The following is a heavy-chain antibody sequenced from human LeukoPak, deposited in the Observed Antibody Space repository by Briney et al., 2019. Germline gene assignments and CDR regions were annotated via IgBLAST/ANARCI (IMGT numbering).Heavy chain of an antibody. CDR2: MNPNSGNT. J-gene: IGHJ5*02. CDR3: ARGKGVTIAAVLRGWFDP. Sequence: ASVKVSCKTSGYTFTSYDINWVRQATGQGLEWMGWMNPNSGNTGYAQKFQGRVTITRNTSISTAYMELSSLRSEDTAVYYCARGKGVTIAAVLRGWFDPWGQGTLVAVSS. V-gene: IGHV1-8*03. CDR1: GYTFTSYD. D-gene: IGHD6-13*01.